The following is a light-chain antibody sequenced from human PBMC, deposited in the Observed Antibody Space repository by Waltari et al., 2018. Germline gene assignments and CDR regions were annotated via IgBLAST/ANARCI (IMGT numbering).Light chain of an antibody. J-gene: IGLJ2*01. CDR3: SSYTANSLVL. CDR2: DVS. CDR1: SSDVGGYEY. V-gene: IGLV2-14*03. Sequence: QSALTQPASVSGSPGQSVTISCTGTSSDVGGYEYVSWYQQHPGKAPKLLVYDVSNRPSGVSNRFACSKSGNTASLTISGLQTDDEAEYFCSSYTANSLVLFGGGTKVTVL.